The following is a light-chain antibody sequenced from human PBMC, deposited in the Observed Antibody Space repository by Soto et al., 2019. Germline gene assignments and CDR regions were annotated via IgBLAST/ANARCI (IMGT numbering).Light chain of an antibody. CDR3: QQLHDYPIT. Sequence: VNITCRASQGIDSSFAWYQQKPGKAPKLLIYAASSLQSGVPSRFSGSGSGTDFTLTISSLQPEDFATYYCQQLHDYPITFGQGTRLEIK. CDR1: QGIDSS. V-gene: IGKV1-9*01. CDR2: AAS. J-gene: IGKJ5*01.